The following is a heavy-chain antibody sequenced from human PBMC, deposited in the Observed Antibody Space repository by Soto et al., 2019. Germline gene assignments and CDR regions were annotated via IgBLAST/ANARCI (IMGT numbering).Heavy chain of an antibody. V-gene: IGHV3-48*03. CDR1: GFTFSSYE. Sequence: GGSLRLSCAACGFTFSSYEMNWVRQAPGKGLEWVSYISSSGSTIYYADSVKGRFTISRDNAKNSLYLQMNSLRAEDTAVYYCTRKSRGAAAATYYYYYMDVWGKGTTVTVSS. CDR2: ISSSGSTI. CDR3: TRKSRGAAAATYYYYYMDV. J-gene: IGHJ6*03. D-gene: IGHD6-13*01.